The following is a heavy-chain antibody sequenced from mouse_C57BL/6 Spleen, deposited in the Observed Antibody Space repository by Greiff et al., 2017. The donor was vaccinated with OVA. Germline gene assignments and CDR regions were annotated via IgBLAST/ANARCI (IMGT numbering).Heavy chain of an antibody. CDR1: GYSFTSYY. Sequence: QVQLQQSGPELVKPGASVKISCKASGYSFTSYYIHWVKQRPGQGLEWIGWIYPGSGNTKYNEKFKGKATLTADTSSSTAYMQLSSLTSEDSAVYYCARSDYGSSTHWYFDVWGTGTTVTVSS. D-gene: IGHD1-1*01. J-gene: IGHJ1*03. V-gene: IGHV1-66*01. CDR3: ARSDYGSSTHWYFDV. CDR2: IYPGSGNT.